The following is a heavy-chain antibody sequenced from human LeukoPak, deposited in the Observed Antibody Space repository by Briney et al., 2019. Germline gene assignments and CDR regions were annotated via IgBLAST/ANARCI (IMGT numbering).Heavy chain of an antibody. D-gene: IGHD1/OR15-1a*01. CDR1: GGSISNYY. J-gene: IGHJ3*02. V-gene: IGHV4-59*01. CDR3: ARDFTMEQAFDI. Sequence: SETLSLTCTVSGGSISNYYWSWIRQPPGKGLEWLGYIYYSGSTNYNPSLESRVTISVDTSKKQFSLKLSSVTAADTAVYYCARDFTMEQAFDIWGQGTMVTVSS. CDR2: IYYSGST.